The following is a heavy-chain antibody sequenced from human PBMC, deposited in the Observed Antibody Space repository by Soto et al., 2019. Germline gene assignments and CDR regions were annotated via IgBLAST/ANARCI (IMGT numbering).Heavy chain of an antibody. D-gene: IGHD2-2*01. J-gene: IGHJ4*02. Sequence: SVKVSCKASGGTFSSYAISWVRQAPGQGLEWMGGINPICGTANYAQKFQGWVTMTRDASISTAYMELSRLRSDDTAVYYCARENCISNRCYPLAEFDYCGQGNLVPVSS. CDR3: ARENCISNRCYPLAEFDY. V-gene: IGHV1-69*05. CDR1: GGTFSSYA. CDR2: INPICGTA.